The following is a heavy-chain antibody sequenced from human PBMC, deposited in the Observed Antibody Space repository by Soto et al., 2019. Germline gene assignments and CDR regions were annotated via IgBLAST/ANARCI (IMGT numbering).Heavy chain of an antibody. CDR2: IYYSGST. Sequence: SETLSLTCTVSGGSISSSSYYWGWIRQPLGKGLEWIGSIYYSGSTYYNPSLKSRVTISVDTSKNQFSLKLSSVTAADTAVYYCARSRMFGDIAAAFYWGQGTLVTLSS. CDR3: ARSRMFGDIAAAFY. V-gene: IGHV4-39*01. J-gene: IGHJ4*02. D-gene: IGHD6-13*01. CDR1: GGSISSSSYY.